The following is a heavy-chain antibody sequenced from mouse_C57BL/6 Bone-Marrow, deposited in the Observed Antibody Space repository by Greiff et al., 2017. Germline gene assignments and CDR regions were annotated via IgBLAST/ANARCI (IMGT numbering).Heavy chain of an antibody. Sequence: EVHLVESGGGLVKPGGSLKLSCAASGFTFSDYGMHWVRQAPEKGLEWVAYISSGSSTIYYADTVKGRFTISRDNAKNTLFLQMTSLRSEDTAMYYCARDYDGSSYGYFDVWGTGTTVTVSS. CDR3: ARDYDGSSYGYFDV. J-gene: IGHJ1*03. V-gene: IGHV5-17*01. CDR1: GFTFSDYG. D-gene: IGHD1-1*01. CDR2: ISSGSSTI.